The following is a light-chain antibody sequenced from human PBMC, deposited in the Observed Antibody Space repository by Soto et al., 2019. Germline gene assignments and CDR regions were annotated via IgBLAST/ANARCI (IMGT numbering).Light chain of an antibody. CDR2: DVS. CDR3: CSYAGSYTYV. J-gene: IGLJ1*01. Sequence: QSALTQPRLVSGSPGQSVTISCTGTSSDVGGYNYVSWYQHHPGKAPKLMIYDVSERPSGVPDRFSGSKSGNTASLTISGLQAEDEADYYCCSYAGSYTYVFGTGTKVTVL. V-gene: IGLV2-11*01. CDR1: SSDVGGYNY.